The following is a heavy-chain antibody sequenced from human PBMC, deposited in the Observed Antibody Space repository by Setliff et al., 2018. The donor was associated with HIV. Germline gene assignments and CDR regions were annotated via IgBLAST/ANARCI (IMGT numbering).Heavy chain of an antibody. V-gene: IGHV1-46*01. CDR2: IDPRGGGT. J-gene: IGHJ4*02. CDR3: ARDNSPLSTYSLRV. CDR1: GNTFTTYY. D-gene: IGHD1-26*01. Sequence: ASVKVSCKASGNTFTTYYLYWVRQAPGPGLEWMGMIDPRGGGTTYSQKFQDRLTMTRDTSTNTVYLEMSSLNSADTALYYCARDNSPLSTYSLRVWGQGTLVTVSS.